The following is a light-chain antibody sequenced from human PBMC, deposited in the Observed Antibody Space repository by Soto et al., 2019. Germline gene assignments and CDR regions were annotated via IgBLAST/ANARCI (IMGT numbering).Light chain of an antibody. J-gene: IGKJ1*01. CDR3: QQNNNFLWT. V-gene: IGKV3-15*01. CDR1: QSVNRN. Sequence: EIVMTQSPATLSVSPGERATLPCRASQSVNRNLVWYQHKPGQAPMLLIYGASTRATGIPGRIGGSGYGTVFTVAISMLHCENVADYYCQQNNNFLWTFGQGTKVEIK. CDR2: GAS.